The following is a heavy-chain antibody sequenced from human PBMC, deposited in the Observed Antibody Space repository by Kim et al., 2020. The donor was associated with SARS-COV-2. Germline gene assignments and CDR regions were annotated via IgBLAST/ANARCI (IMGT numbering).Heavy chain of an antibody. Sequence: GESLKISCKGSGYSFTSYWIGWVRQMPGKGLEWMGIIYPGDSDTRYSPSFQGQVTISADKSISTAYLQWSSLKASDTAMYYCASSSGQRSGGYYSSSWYREGYYYGMDVWGQGTTVTVSS. D-gene: IGHD6-13*01. CDR1: GYSFTSYW. V-gene: IGHV5-51*01. CDR3: ASSSGQRSGGYYSSSWYREGYYYGMDV. CDR2: IYPGDSDT. J-gene: IGHJ6*02.